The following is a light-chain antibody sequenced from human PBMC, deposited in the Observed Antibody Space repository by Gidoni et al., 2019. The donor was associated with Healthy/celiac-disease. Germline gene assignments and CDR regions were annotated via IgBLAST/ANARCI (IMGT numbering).Light chain of an antibody. V-gene: IGKV1-5*01. CDR1: QSISSW. J-gene: IGKJ1*01. CDR2: DAS. CDR3: QQYNSYSWT. Sequence: DIQMTQSPSTLSASVGDRVTITCRASQSISSWLAWYQQKPGKAPKLLIYDASSLESGVPSRFSGSGSVTEFTLTISSLQPDDFATYYCQQYNSYSWTFXPXTKVEIK.